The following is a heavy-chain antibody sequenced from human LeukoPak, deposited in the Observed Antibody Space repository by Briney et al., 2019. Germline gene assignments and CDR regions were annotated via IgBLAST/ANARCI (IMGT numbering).Heavy chain of an antibody. D-gene: IGHD1-1*01. V-gene: IGHV1-2*02. CDR1: GYAFTGYY. CDR2: INPNSGGT. CDR3: ARDKATGTTGRFDP. Sequence: GASVKVPCKASGYAFTGYYMHWVRQAPGQGLEWMGWINPNSGGTNYAQKFQGRVTMTRDTSISTAYMELSRLRSDDTAVYYCARDKATGTTGRFDPWGQGTLVTVSS. J-gene: IGHJ5*02.